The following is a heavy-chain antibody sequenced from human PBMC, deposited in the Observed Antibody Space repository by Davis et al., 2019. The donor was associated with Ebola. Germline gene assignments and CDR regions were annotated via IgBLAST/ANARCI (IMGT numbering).Heavy chain of an antibody. J-gene: IGHJ4*02. D-gene: IGHD3-9*01. Sequence: SETLSLTCTVSGGSIGYYYWSWIRQPPGKGLEWIGYIYYSGSTKYIPSLKSRVTISVDTSKNQFSLKLSSASAADTAVYYCARGIDRWGQGTLVTVSS. CDR3: ARGIDR. CDR2: IYYSGST. V-gene: IGHV4-59*01. CDR1: GGSIGYYY.